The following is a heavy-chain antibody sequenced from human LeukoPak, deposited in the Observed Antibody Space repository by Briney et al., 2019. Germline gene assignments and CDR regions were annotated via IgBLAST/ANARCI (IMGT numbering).Heavy chain of an antibody. V-gene: IGHV3-48*04. CDR2: ISTTGTI. Sequence: GGSLRLSCAASGFTFSTYIMNWVRQAPGKGLEWISYISTTGTIYYADSVEGRFTISRDNAKNSLYLQMNSLRAEDTGVYYCARAGSHRNSGYDYWGQGTLVTVSS. CDR3: ARAGSHRNSGYDY. D-gene: IGHD5-12*01. CDR1: GFTFSTYI. J-gene: IGHJ4*02.